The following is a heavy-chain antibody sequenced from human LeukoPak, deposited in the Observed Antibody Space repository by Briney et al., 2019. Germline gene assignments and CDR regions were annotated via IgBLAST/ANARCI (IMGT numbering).Heavy chain of an antibody. Sequence: GGSLRLSCAAPGFTFSGYSMSWIRQTPGKGLEWVSYIRSSGSSIYYADSVKGRFTISRDNAKNSLYLQMNSLRAEDTAIYYCARVSDSWSCDVWGEGTTVTVSS. V-gene: IGHV3-11*01. CDR3: ARVSDSWSCDV. CDR1: GFTFSGYS. CDR2: IRSSGSSI. J-gene: IGHJ6*04. D-gene: IGHD6-13*01.